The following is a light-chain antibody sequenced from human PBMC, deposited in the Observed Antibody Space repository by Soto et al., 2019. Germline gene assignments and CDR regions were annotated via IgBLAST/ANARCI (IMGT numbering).Light chain of an antibody. V-gene: IGLV2-14*02. Sequence: QSALTQPASVSGSPGQSITISCTGISSDVGTYTLISWYQQYPGKAPKLVIYEGNKRPSGVSNRFSGSKSGNTASLTISGLQAEDEADYYCSSYTSTSNIVAFGGGTKLTVL. J-gene: IGLJ2*01. CDR3: SSYTSTSNIVA. CDR2: EGN. CDR1: SSDVGTYTL.